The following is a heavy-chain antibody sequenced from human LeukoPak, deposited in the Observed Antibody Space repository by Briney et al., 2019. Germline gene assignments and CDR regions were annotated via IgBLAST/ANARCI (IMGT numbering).Heavy chain of an antibody. CDR1: GFTFSSYG. CDR2: INHSGST. V-gene: IGHV4-34*08. J-gene: IGHJ4*02. Sequence: PGGSLRLSCAASGFTFSSYGMHWIRQPPGKGLEWIGEINHSGSTNYNPSLKSRVTISVDTSKNQFSLKLSSVTAADTAVYYCADGGYSYGPFDYWGQGTLVTVSS. CDR3: ADGGYSYGPFDY. D-gene: IGHD5-18*01.